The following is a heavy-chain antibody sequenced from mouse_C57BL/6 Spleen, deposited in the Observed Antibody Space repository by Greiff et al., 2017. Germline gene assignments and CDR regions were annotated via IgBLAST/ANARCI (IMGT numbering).Heavy chain of an antibody. Sequence: EVKLMESGPELVKPGASVKMSCKASGYTFTDYTMHWVKQSHGKSLEWIGYINPNNGGTSYNQKFKGKATLTVNKSSSTAYMELRSLTSEDSAVYYCARGIYYDYGYAMDYWGQGTSVTVSS. J-gene: IGHJ4*01. D-gene: IGHD2-4*01. CDR3: ARGIYYDYGYAMDY. V-gene: IGHV1-22*01. CDR2: INPNNGGT. CDR1: GYTFTDYT.